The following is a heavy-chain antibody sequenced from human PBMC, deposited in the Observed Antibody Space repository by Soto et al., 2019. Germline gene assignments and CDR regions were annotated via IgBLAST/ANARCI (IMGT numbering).Heavy chain of an antibody. D-gene: IGHD3-9*01. V-gene: IGHV2-5*04. CDR3: ISVVDFLTNYYLGWVHP. CDR2: IYWDADK. Sequence: QITLKESGPTVVKPTQTLTLTCTFSGFSLSTSGVGVGWIRQPPGKALEWLALIYWDADKRYSPSLTRRLTITKDTYKNQAVRTVTDMDPTDTGTYYCISVVDFLTNYYLGWVHPWGQAMLVTVSS. J-gene: IGHJ5*02. CDR1: GFSLSTSGVG.